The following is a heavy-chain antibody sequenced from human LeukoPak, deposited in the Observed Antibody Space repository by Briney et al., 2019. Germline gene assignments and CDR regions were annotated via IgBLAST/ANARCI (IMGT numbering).Heavy chain of an antibody. CDR3: ARAEVKQQLVLGTWFDP. V-gene: IGHV4-59*01. CDR2: IYYSGST. J-gene: IGHJ5*02. D-gene: IGHD6-13*01. CDR1: GGSISSYY. Sequence: SETLSLTCTVSGGSISSYYWSWIRQPPGKRLEWIGYIYYSGSTNYNPSLKSRVTISVDTSKNQFSLKLSSVTAADTAVYYCARAEVKQQLVLGTWFDPWGQGTLVTVSS.